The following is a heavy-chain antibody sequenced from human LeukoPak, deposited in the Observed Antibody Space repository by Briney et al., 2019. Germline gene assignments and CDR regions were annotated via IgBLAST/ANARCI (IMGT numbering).Heavy chain of an antibody. D-gene: IGHD4-17*01. CDR1: GYTFTSYD. Sequence: ASVKVSCKASGYTFTSYDINWVRQATGQGLEWMGWMNPNSGNTGYAQKFQGRVTMTRNTSISTAYMELSSLRSEDTAVYYCARVANRGLTTVIFFDYWGQGTLVTVSS. CDR3: ARVANRGLTTVIFFDY. CDR2: MNPNSGNT. V-gene: IGHV1-8*01. J-gene: IGHJ4*02.